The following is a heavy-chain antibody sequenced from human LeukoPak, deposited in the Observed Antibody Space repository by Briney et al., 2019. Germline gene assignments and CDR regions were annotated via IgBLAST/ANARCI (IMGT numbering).Heavy chain of an antibody. D-gene: IGHD6-13*01. J-gene: IGHJ4*02. V-gene: IGHV4-34*01. CDR2: VSHSGST. Sequence: SETLSLTCAVYGGSFSDYYWSWIRQPPGKGLEWIGEVSHSGSTNYNPSLKSRVTISVDTSKNQFSLKVTSVTAADTAVYYCARGPGATAGTHFGYWGQGTLVTVSS. CDR1: GGSFSDYY. CDR3: ARGPGATAGTHFGY.